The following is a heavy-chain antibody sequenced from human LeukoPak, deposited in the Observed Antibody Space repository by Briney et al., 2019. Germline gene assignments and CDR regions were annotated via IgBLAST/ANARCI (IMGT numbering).Heavy chain of an antibody. CDR3: ARILRSGSYYSDY. CDR1: GFTFSDYY. CDR2: ISSSGSTI. V-gene: IGHV3-11*04. J-gene: IGHJ4*02. Sequence: GGSLRLSCAASGFTFSDYYMSWIRQAPGKGLEWVSYISSSGSTIYYADSVKGRFTISRDNAKNSLYLQMNSLRAEDTAVYYCARILRSGSYYSDYWGQGTLVTVSS. D-gene: IGHD1-26*01.